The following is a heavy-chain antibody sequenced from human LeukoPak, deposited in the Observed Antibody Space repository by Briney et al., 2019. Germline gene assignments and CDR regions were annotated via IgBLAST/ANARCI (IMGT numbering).Heavy chain of an antibody. V-gene: IGHV4-4*07. CDR2: IYTSGST. J-gene: IGHJ6*03. CDR1: GGSISRYY. D-gene: IGHD6-19*01. CDR3: SVAGKYYYYYYMDV. Sequence: SETLSLTCTVSGGSISRYYWSWIRQPAGKGLEWIGRIYTSGSTNYNPSLKSRVTMSVDTSKNQFSLKLSSVTAADTAVYATSVAGKYYYYYYMDVWGKGTTDTVSS.